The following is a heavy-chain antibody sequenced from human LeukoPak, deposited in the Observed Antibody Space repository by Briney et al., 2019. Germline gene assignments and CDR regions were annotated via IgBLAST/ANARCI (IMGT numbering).Heavy chain of an antibody. CDR3: ARDKTYYYDSSGYYYDY. CDR2: INSDVSST. J-gene: IGHJ4*02. D-gene: IGHD3-22*01. V-gene: IGHV3-74*01. Sequence: GGSLRLSCAASGFTFSSYWMHWVRQAPGKGLVWVSRINSDVSSTSYADSVKGRFTISRDNAKNSLYLQMNSLRAEDTAVYYCARDKTYYYDSSGYYYDYWGQGTLVTVSS. CDR1: GFTFSSYW.